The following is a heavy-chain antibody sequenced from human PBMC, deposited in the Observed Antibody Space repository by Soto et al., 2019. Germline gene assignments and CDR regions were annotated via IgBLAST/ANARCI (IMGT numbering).Heavy chain of an antibody. V-gene: IGHV4-61*01. CDR1: GGSVSSGSYY. Sequence: QVQLQESGPGLVKPSETLSLTCTVSGGSVSSGSYYWSWIRQPPGKGLEWIGYIYYSGSTNYNPSLQSPVPISVDTYKNQFSLKLSSVTAADTAVYYCAREAGAYYDFWSGYFHNWFDPWGQGTLVTVSS. CDR2: IYYSGST. CDR3: AREAGAYYDFWSGYFHNWFDP. D-gene: IGHD3-3*01. J-gene: IGHJ5*02.